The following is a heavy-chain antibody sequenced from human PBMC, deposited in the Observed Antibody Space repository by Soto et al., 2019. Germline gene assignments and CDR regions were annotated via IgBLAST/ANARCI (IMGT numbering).Heavy chain of an antibody. J-gene: IGHJ4*02. Sequence: VQLLESGGGLVQPGGSLRLSCAASGFLFSNYAMTWVRQAPGKGLEWVSGVRASGGNTYYADSVKGRFTISRDNSKNTLYLQMNSLRAEDTAVYYCGRYFYDSDGYYSVRYWGQGTLVTVSS. CDR2: VRASGGNT. V-gene: IGHV3-23*01. D-gene: IGHD3-22*01. CDR1: GFLFSNYA. CDR3: GRYFYDSDGYYSVRY.